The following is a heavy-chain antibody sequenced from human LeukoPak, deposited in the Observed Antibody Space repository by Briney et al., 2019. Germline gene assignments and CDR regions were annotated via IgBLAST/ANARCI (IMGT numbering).Heavy chain of an antibody. Sequence: SETLSLTCTVSGYSISSGFYWGWIRQPPGKGLEWIGSIFHSGSTYYNPSLKSRVTISVDTSKNRFSLKLSSVTAADTAVYYCARANYYDSSGYSRGAFDIWGQGTMVTVSS. J-gene: IGHJ3*02. D-gene: IGHD3-22*01. CDR2: IFHSGST. CDR3: ARANYYDSSGYSRGAFDI. V-gene: IGHV4-38-2*02. CDR1: GYSISSGFY.